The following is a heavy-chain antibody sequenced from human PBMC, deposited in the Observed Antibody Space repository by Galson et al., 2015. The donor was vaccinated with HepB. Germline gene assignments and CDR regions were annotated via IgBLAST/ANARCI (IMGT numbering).Heavy chain of an antibody. Sequence: SLRLSCAASGFTFSSYSMNWVRQAPGKGLEWVSSISSSSSYIYYADSVKGRFTISRDNAKNSLYLQMNSLRAEDTAVYYCARAEYDYVWGSYRYGSDFDYWGQGTLVTVSS. CDR2: ISSSSSYI. J-gene: IGHJ4*02. CDR3: ARAEYDYVWGSYRYGSDFDY. D-gene: IGHD3-16*02. CDR1: GFTFSSYS. V-gene: IGHV3-21*01.